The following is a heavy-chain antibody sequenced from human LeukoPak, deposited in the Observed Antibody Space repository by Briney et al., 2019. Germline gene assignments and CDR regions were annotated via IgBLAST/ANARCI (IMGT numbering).Heavy chain of an antibody. Sequence: ASVKVSCKASGYTFTDYYMLWARQAPGQGLEWMGWINPNSGDTNSAQKFQGRVTMTRDTSISTAYMELSRLRSDDTAFYYCARDGNFDYWGQGTLVTVFS. CDR2: INPNSGDT. J-gene: IGHJ4*02. D-gene: IGHD4-23*01. CDR1: GYTFTDYY. V-gene: IGHV1-2*02. CDR3: ARDGNFDY.